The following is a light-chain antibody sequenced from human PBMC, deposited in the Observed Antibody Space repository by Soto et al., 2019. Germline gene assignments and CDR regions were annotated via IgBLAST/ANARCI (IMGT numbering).Light chain of an antibody. V-gene: IGKV3-15*01. CDR1: QSIGRK. CDR3: QEYNNWPWT. Sequence: EIVLTQSPATLSVSPGERATLSCRASQSIGRKLAWYQQKPGQAPMLLIYGASTRATGITARFSGSGCGTGFTLTISSLQSEYCAVSYGQEYNNWPWTLGQGTKVEV. CDR2: GAS. J-gene: IGKJ1*01.